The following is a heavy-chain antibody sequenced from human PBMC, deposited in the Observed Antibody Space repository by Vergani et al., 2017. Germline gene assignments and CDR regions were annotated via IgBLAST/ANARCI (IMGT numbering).Heavy chain of an antibody. J-gene: IGHJ3*02. V-gene: IGHV4-31*03. CDR1: GGSISSGGYY. D-gene: IGHD5-24*01. Sequence: QVQLQESGPGLVQPSQTLSLTCTVSGGSISSGGYYWSCIRQHPGKGLEWIGYIYYSGSTYYNPSLKSRVTISVDTSQNQFSLKLRSLTAADTAVYYCAGDSRNYVEMALGAVDIWGQGTMVTVSS. CDR3: AGDSRNYVEMALGAVDI. CDR2: IYYSGST.